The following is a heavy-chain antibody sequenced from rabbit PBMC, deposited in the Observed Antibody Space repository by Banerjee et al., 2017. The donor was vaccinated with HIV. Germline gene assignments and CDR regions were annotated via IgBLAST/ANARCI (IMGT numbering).Heavy chain of an antibody. D-gene: IGHD8-1*01. J-gene: IGHJ4*01. CDR3: ARDFPGNSYYFNL. V-gene: IGHV1S45*01. Sequence: QQQLEESGGGLVKPEGSLTLTCKASGFDFSSNAMCWVRQAPGKGLEWIGCIYSGSDTTWYANWAKGRFTISKTSSTTVTLQMTSLTAADTATYFCARDFPGNSYYFNLWGPGTLVTVS. CDR2: IYSGSDTT. CDR1: GFDFSSNA.